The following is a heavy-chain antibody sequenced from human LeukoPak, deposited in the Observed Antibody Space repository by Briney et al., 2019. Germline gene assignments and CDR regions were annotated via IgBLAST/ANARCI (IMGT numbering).Heavy chain of an antibody. J-gene: IGHJ6*03. Sequence: ASVKVSCKASGGTFSDYALNWVRQAPGQGLEWMGVFIPVLGTANSTQNFQDRVSITADISTHTVYMELSSLKSEDTAVYYCASNQRITMVRGVPSYYYYYYMDVWGKGTTVTISS. CDR3: ASNQRITMVRGVPSYYYYYYMDV. D-gene: IGHD3-10*01. V-gene: IGHV1-69*10. CDR1: GGTFSDYA. CDR2: FIPVLGTA.